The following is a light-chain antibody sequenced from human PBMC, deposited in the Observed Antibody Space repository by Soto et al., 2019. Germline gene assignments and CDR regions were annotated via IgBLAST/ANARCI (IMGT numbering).Light chain of an antibody. CDR1: SSAVGGYNF. Sequence: QTASGSGLPGKPIPMSCTGPSSAVGGYNFVSCYQQHPGKAPKLIVHEVANRLSGVSGRFSGSKSGNTAFLTISGLQAEDEAVYYCCSHSSSITWMFGGGTKLTVL. CDR3: CSHSSSITWM. J-gene: IGLJ3*02. V-gene: IGLV2-14*03. CDR2: EVA.